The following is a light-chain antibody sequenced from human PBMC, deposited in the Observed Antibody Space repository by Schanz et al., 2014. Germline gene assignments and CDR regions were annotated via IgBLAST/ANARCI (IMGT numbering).Light chain of an antibody. Sequence: QSALTQPPSASGSPGQSITISCTGTSSDVGGYNYVSWYQQHPGKAPKLMIYDVSKRPSGVPDRFSGSKSGNTASLTISGLQPEDEADYYCSSFTSSSSCLFGGGTKLTVL. J-gene: IGLJ2*01. CDR3: SSFTSSSSCL. V-gene: IGLV2-8*01. CDR2: DVS. CDR1: SSDVGGYNY.